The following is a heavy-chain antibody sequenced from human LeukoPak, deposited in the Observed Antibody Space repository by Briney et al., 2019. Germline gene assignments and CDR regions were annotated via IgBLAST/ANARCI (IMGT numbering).Heavy chain of an antibody. D-gene: IGHD5-12*01. Sequence: PGGSLGLSCAASGFTFSSYGMHWVRQAPGKGLEWVSVIYSGGSTYYADSVKGRFTISRDNSKNTLYLQMNSLRAEDTAVYYCLGGGRTSGYDYFDYWGQGTLVTVSS. CDR1: GFTFSSYG. V-gene: IGHV3-NL1*01. CDR3: LGGGRTSGYDYFDY. J-gene: IGHJ4*02. CDR2: IYSGGST.